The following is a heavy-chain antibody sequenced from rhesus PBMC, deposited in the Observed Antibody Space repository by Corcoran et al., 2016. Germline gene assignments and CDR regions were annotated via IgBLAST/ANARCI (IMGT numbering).Heavy chain of an antibody. J-gene: IGHJ5-1*01. Sequence: QVQLQESGPGLVKPSETLSLTCAVAGYSISSGYGWGWIRQPPGKGREWMGASGGGTGGTHPNPSLRSRAPTSKDTSKSHFSLKLRAGTAADSAVYYCARGGVGRFDVWGAGVLVTVSS. V-gene: IGHV4-127*01. D-gene: IGHD3-34*01. CDR2: SGGGTGGT. CDR3: ARGGVGRFDV. CDR1: GYSISSGYG.